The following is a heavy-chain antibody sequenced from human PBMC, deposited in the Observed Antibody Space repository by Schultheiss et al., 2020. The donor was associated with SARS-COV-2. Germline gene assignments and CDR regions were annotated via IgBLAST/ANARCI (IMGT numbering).Heavy chain of an antibody. Sequence: GGSLRLSCTASGFTFSSYAMSWVRQAPGKGLEWVGRIKSKTDGGTTDYAAPVKGRFTISRDDSKSIAYLQMNSLRAEDTAVYYCARENWGSKSGWGQGTLVTVSS. CDR3: ARENWGSKSG. V-gene: IGHV3-49*04. CDR2: IKSKTDGGTT. D-gene: IGHD7-27*01. CDR1: GFTFSSYA. J-gene: IGHJ4*02.